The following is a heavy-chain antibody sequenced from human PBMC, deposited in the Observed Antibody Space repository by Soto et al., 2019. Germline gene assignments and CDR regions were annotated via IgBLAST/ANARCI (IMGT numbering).Heavy chain of an antibody. V-gene: IGHV4-39*01. Sequence: SETLSLTCTVSGGSISSSSYYWGWIRQPPGKGLEWIGSIYYSGSTYYNPSLKSRVTISVDTSKNQFSLKLSSVTAADTAVYYCDCYYDSSGTNHAFDIWGQGAMVTV. CDR3: DCYYDSSGTNHAFDI. D-gene: IGHD3-22*01. CDR2: IYYSGST. J-gene: IGHJ3*02. CDR1: GGSISSSSYY.